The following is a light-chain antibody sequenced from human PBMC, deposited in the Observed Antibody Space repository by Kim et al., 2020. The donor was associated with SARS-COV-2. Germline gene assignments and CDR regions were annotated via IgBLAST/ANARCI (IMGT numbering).Light chain of an antibody. CDR1: QGISSW. V-gene: IGKV1D-16*01. J-gene: IGKJ1*01. CDR2: AAS. CDR3: HKYDSDPRT. Sequence: DIQMTQSPSSLSASVGDRVTITCRASQGISSWLAWYQQKPEKAPKSLIYAASSLQSGVPSRFSGSGSGTAFTLTITSLQPVDSANDFGHKYDSDPRTFGQGTKVDIK.